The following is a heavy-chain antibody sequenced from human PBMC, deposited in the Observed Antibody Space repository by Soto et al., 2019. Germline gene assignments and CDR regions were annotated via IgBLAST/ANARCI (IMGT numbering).Heavy chain of an antibody. V-gene: IGHV1-18*04. CDR3: ARSLVSSSLSRYYYYGMDV. J-gene: IGHJ6*02. CDR2: ISAYNGNT. Sequence: QVQLVQSGAEVKKPGASVKVSCKASGYTFTSYGISWVRQAPGQGLEWMGWISAYNGNTNYAQKLQGRVTMTTDTSTSTAYMELRSLRSDDTAVYSCARSLVSSSLSRYYYYGMDVWGQGTTVTVSS. CDR1: GYTFTSYG. D-gene: IGHD6-13*01.